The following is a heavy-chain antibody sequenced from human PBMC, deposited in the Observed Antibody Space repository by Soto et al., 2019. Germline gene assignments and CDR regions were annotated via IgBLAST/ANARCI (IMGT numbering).Heavy chain of an antibody. J-gene: IGHJ4*02. V-gene: IGHV3-23*01. CDR3: AKRAAVGAARYFDH. Sequence: GSLRLSCAASGFTFSVYAMAWVRQAPGKGLQWVSTIGTSNNAYYPDSVKGRFTIYRDNSKNTLYLQMNSLRAEDTALYYCAKRAAVGAARYFDHWGLGTLVTVSS. D-gene: IGHD2-15*01. CDR1: GFTFSVYA. CDR2: IGTSNNA.